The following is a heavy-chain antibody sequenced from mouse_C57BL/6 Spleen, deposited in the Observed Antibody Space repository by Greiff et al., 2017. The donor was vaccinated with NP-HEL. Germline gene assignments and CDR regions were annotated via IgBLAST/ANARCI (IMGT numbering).Heavy chain of an antibody. J-gene: IGHJ2*01. D-gene: IGHD2-3*01. CDR3: ARERDGYYLYYFDY. V-gene: IGHV5-17*01. CDR2: ISSGSSTI. Sequence: EVQGVESGGGLVKPGGSLKLSCAASGFTFSDYGMHWVRQAPEKGLEWVAYISSGSSTIYYADTVKGRFTISRDNAKNTLFLQMTSLRSEDTAMYYCARERDGYYLYYFDYWGQGTTLTVSS. CDR1: GFTFSDYG.